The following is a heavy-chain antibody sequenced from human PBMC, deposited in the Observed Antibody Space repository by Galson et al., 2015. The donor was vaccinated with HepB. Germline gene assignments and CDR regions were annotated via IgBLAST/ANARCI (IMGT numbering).Heavy chain of an antibody. V-gene: IGHV1-69*02. CDR2: IIPILGIA. CDR3: AILVKVATIPFDY. J-gene: IGHJ4*02. D-gene: IGHD5-24*01. Sequence: SVKVSCKASGGTFSSYTISWVRQAPGQGLEWMGRIIPILGIANYAQKFQGRVTITADKSTSTAYMELSSLRSEDTAVYYCAILVKVATIPFDYWGQGTLVTVSS. CDR1: GGTFSSYT.